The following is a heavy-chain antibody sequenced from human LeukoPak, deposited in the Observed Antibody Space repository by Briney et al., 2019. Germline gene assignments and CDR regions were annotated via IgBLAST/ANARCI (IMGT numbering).Heavy chain of an antibody. CDR2: INHSGST. J-gene: IGHJ4*02. D-gene: IGHD3-3*01. CDR3: ARGALYYDFWSGYRTPYYFDY. CDR1: GGSFSGYY. Sequence: SETLSLTCAVYGGSFSGYYWSWIRQPPGKGLEWIGEINHSGSTNYNPSLKSRVTISVDTSKNQFSLKLSSVTAADTAVYYCARGALYYDFWSGYRTPYYFDYWGQGTLVTVSP. V-gene: IGHV4-34*01.